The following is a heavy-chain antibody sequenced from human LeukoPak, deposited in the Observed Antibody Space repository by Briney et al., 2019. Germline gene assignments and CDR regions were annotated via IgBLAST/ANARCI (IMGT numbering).Heavy chain of an antibody. CDR2: ISGSGGST. J-gene: IGHJ4*02. CDR3: AKDPTYCSSTSCIDY. Sequence: GGSLRLSCAASGFTFSSYAMSWVRQAPGKGLEWVSAISGSGGSTYYADSVKGRFTISRDNSKNTLYLQMNSLRAEDTAVYYCAKDPTYCSSTSCIDYWGQGTLVTVSS. V-gene: IGHV3-23*01. CDR1: GFTFSSYA. D-gene: IGHD2-2*01.